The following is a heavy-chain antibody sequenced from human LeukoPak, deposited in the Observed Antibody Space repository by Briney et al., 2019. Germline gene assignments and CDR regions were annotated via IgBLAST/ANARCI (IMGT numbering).Heavy chain of an antibody. Sequence: PGGSLRLSCAASGFTFSSYWMHWVRQAPGKGLVWVSRINSDGSSTSYADSVKGRFTISRDNAKNTLYLQMNSLRAEDTAVYYCATQIRFLEWLMDAYYFDYWGQGTLVTVSS. D-gene: IGHD3-3*01. V-gene: IGHV3-74*01. J-gene: IGHJ4*02. CDR2: INSDGSST. CDR3: ATQIRFLEWLMDAYYFDY. CDR1: GFTFSSYW.